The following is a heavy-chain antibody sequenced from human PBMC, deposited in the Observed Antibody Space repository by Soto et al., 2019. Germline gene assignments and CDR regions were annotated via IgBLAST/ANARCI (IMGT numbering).Heavy chain of an antibody. J-gene: IGHJ4*02. CDR1: GFNFAAYT. CDR3: SRSLSIDFDS. CDR2: IRSIAYGGRR. V-gene: IGHV3-49*04. Sequence: EVQLVEAGGGLVQPGRSLRLSCSASGFNFAAYTMSWVLLTPGKGREWVGFIRSIAYGGRRDYAASVIGRFTISRDDSRKIVYLHMSRLKIEDIAVYYCSRSLSIDFDSWGQGTLVTVSS.